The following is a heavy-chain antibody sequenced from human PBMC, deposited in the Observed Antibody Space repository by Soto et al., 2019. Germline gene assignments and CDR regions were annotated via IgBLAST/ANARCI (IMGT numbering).Heavy chain of an antibody. CDR3: ARVGIAAADVWFDP. CDR2: IYYSGST. CDR1: GGSISSGCYY. Sequence: PSETLSLTGTVSGGSISSGCYYWSWIRQHPGKGLEWIGYIYYSGSTYYNPSLNSRVTISVDTSKNQFSLKLSSVTAADKAVYYCARVGIAAADVWFDPLGQGTLVPVSS. D-gene: IGHD6-13*01. J-gene: IGHJ5*02. V-gene: IGHV4-31*03.